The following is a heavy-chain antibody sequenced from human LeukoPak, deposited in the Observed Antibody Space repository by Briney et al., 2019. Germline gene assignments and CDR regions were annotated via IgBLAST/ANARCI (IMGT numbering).Heavy chain of an antibody. Sequence: GESLKISCKGSGYNFTSYWIGWVRQMPGKGLEWMGIIYPGDSDTRYNPSFQGQVTISADKSINTAYLQWSSLKASDSAMYYCARQGRDWVPFDPWGQGTLVTVSS. CDR3: ARQGRDWVPFDP. D-gene: IGHD2-21*02. CDR2: IYPGDSDT. CDR1: GYNFTSYW. J-gene: IGHJ5*02. V-gene: IGHV5-51*01.